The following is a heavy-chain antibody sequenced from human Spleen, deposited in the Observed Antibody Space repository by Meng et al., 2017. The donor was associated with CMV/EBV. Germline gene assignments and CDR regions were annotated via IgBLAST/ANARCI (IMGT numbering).Heavy chain of an antibody. CDR1: GGSISSYY. V-gene: IGHV4-59*10. D-gene: IGHD6-13*01. CDR2: IYTSGST. Sequence: QVQLQQWGAGLLKPSETLSLTCTVSGGSISSYYWSWIRQPAGKGLEWIGRIYTSGSTNYNPSLKSRVTMSVDTSKNQFSLKLSSVTAADTAVYYCTYSSSWLTHPLFDYWGQGTLVTVSS. J-gene: IGHJ4*02. CDR3: TYSSSWLTHPLFDY.